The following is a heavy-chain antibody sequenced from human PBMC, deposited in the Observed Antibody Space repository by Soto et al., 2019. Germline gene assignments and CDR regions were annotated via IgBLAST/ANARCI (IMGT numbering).Heavy chain of an antibody. V-gene: IGHV3-23*01. J-gene: IGHJ4*02. CDR2: ISGSGGST. CDR1: GFTFSSYA. CDR3: ANDGDWDDIGQMFDY. Sequence: EVQLLESGGGLVQPGGSLRLSCAASGFTFSSYAMSWVRQAPGKGLEWVSAISGSGGSTYYADSVKGRFTISRDNSKNTLYLQMNSLRAEDTAVYYCANDGDWDDIGQMFDYWGQGTLVTVSS. D-gene: IGHD2-15*01.